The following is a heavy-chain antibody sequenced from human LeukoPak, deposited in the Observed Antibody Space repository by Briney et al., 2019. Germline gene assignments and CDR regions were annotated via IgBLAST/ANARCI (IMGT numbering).Heavy chain of an antibody. Sequence: GGSLRLSCAASGFTFSRYWMHWVRQAPGKGLVCVSRIIIDVVTTTYADSVTGRFTVSRDNAKNTQYLQMNSLRAEDTAVYYCARYPPYCTSTSCYGHDAFDIWGQGTMVPVSS. J-gene: IGHJ3*02. CDR1: GFTFSRYW. V-gene: IGHV3-74*01. CDR2: IIIDVVTT. D-gene: IGHD2-2*01. CDR3: ARYPPYCTSTSCYGHDAFDI.